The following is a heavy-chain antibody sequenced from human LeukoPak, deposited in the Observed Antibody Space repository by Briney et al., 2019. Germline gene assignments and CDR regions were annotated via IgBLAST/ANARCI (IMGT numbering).Heavy chain of an antibody. V-gene: IGHV4-4*07. J-gene: IGHJ5*02. Sequence: SETLSLTCTVSGGSISSYYWSWIRQPAGKGLDWIGRIYTSGSTNYNPSLKSRVTMSVDTSKNQFSLKLSSVTAADTAVYYCARAGRSGWSHNWFDPWGQGTLVTVSS. CDR1: GGSISSYY. CDR3: ARAGRSGWSHNWFDP. CDR2: IYTSGST. D-gene: IGHD6-19*01.